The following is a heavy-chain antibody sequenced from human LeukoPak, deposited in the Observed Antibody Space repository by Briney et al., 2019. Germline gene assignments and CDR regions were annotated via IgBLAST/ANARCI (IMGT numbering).Heavy chain of an antibody. J-gene: IGHJ4*02. CDR1: GYTFTSYD. CDR3: ARGLPLGYCTYGVCYPPKHFDF. Sequence: ASVKVSCKASGYTFTSYDINWVRQAPGQGLEWMGWVNPKSGNTGYKQKFRARVTITRDTSITTAYMELSSLTSDDTAVYFCARGLPLGYCTYGVCYPPKHFDFWGQGTLVTVSS. D-gene: IGHD2-8*01. V-gene: IGHV1-8*03. CDR2: VNPKSGNT.